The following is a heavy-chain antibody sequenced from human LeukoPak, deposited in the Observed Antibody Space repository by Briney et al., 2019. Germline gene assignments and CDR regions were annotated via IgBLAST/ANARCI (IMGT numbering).Heavy chain of an antibody. J-gene: IGHJ5*02. D-gene: IGHD4-17*01. V-gene: IGHV1-18*01. CDR3: ARDRFTVNNPYNWFDP. Sequence: ASVKVSCKASGYTFTSYGISWVRQAPGQGLEWMGWISAYSGNTNYAQKLQGRVTMTTDTSTSTAYMELRSLRSDDTAVYYCARDRFTVNNPYNWFDPWGQGTLVTVSS. CDR2: ISAYSGNT. CDR1: GYTFTSYG.